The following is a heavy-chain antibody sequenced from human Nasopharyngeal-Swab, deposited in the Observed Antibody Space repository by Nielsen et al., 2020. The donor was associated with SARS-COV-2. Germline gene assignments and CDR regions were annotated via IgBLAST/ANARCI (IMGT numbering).Heavy chain of an antibody. CDR2: ISGDGGST. CDR3: AKGWFGELFGAFDI. J-gene: IGHJ3*02. CDR1: GFTFDDYA. V-gene: IGHV3-43*02. D-gene: IGHD3-10*01. Sequence: GGSLRLSCAAPGFTFDDYAMHWVRQAPGKGLEWVSLISGDGGSTYYAVSVKGRFTISRDNSKNSLYLQMNSLRTEDTALYYCAKGWFGELFGAFDIWGQGTMVTVSS.